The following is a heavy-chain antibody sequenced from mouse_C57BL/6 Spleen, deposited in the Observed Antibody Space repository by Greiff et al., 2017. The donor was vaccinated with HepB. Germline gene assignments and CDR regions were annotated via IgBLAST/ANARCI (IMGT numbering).Heavy chain of an antibody. J-gene: IGHJ2*01. V-gene: IGHV1-18*01. CDR2: INPNNGGT. Sequence: VQLQQSGPELVKPGASVKIPCKASGYTFTDYNMDWVKQSHGKSLEWIGDINPNNGGTIYNQKFKGKATLTVDKSSSTAYMELRSLTSEDTAVYYCARRNQLTGPYFDYWGQGTTLTVSS. CDR1: GYTFTDYN. D-gene: IGHD4-1*01. CDR3: ARRNQLTGPYFDY.